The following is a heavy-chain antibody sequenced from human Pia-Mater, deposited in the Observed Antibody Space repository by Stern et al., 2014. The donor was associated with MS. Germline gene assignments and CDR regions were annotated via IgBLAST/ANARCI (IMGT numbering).Heavy chain of an antibody. Sequence: VQLVESGAEVKKPGASVKVSCKASGYTFTGYFMHWVRQAPGQGLEWMGWINPNSGGTNYALQFQGWVTMTRDTSISTAYMELRRLKSDDTAIYYCARGGPYGDYGLWFDPWGHGTLVTVSS. V-gene: IGHV1-2*04. CDR3: ARGGPYGDYGLWFDP. CDR1: GYTFTGYF. D-gene: IGHD4-17*01. CDR2: INPNSGGT. J-gene: IGHJ5*02.